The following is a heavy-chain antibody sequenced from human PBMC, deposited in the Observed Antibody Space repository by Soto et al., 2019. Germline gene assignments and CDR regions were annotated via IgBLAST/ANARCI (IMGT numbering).Heavy chain of an antibody. J-gene: IGHJ5*02. V-gene: IGHV1-69*01. D-gene: IGHD3-10*01. CDR1: GGTFSSYA. Sequence: QVQLVQSGAEVKKPGSSVKVSCKASGGTFSSYAISWVRQAPGQGLEWMGGIIPIFGTANYAQKFQGRVTITADESTSTAYMELSILRSEDTAVYYCARLPYYYGSGSLNWFDPWGQGTLVTVAS. CDR2: IIPIFGTA. CDR3: ARLPYYYGSGSLNWFDP.